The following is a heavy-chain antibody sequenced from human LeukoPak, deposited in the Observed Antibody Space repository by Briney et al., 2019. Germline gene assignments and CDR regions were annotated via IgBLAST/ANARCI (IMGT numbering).Heavy chain of an antibody. CDR2: IKQDGSEK. Sequence: GGSLRLSCAASGFTFSSYWMSWVRQGPGKGREWVANIKQDGSEKYYVDSVKGRFTISRDNAKNSLYLQMNSLRAEDTAVYYCARDRGCSGGSCSFWFDPWGQGTLVTVSS. D-gene: IGHD2-15*01. CDR3: ARDRGCSGGSCSFWFDP. J-gene: IGHJ5*02. CDR1: GFTFSSYW. V-gene: IGHV3-7*01.